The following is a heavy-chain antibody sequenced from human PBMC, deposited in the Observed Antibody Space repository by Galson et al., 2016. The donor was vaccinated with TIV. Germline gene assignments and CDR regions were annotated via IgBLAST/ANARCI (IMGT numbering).Heavy chain of an antibody. CDR2: IKSKTAGGTT. J-gene: IGHJ3*01. CDR1: GFTFNDAW. CDR3: TTDPYGVDV. D-gene: IGHD4/OR15-4a*01. V-gene: IGHV3-15*01. Sequence: SLRLSCAASGFTFNDAWMTWIRQGPGKGLEWVGRIKSKTAGGTTDYAAAVEGRFTISRDDSENTVSLKMNSLKSDDSGVYYCTTDPYGVDVWGQGTVVIVSS.